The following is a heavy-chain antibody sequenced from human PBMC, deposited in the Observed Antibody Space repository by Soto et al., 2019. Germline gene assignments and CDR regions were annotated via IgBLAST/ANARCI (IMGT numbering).Heavy chain of an antibody. CDR2: ISWNSGEL. D-gene: IGHD3-10*01. CDR1: GFTFDDYA. J-gene: IGHJ4*02. V-gene: IGHV3-9*01. CDR3: ARESTYFGSGSYDY. Sequence: EVQLVESGGGLVQPGRSLRLSCAASGFTFDDYALHWVRQAPGKGLEWVSGISWNSGELGFADSVKGRFTISRDNTKNALYLEMNCLRPDDTALYYCARESTYFGSGSYDYWGQGTLVTVSS.